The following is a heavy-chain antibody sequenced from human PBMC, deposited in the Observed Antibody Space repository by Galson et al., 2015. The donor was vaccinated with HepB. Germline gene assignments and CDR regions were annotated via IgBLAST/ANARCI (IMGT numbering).Heavy chain of an antibody. CDR2: IYYSGST. J-gene: IGHJ6*02. D-gene: IGHD3-22*01. Sequence: TLSLTCTVSGGSISSGDYYWSWIRQPPGKGLEWIGYIYYSGSTYYNPSLKSRVTISVDTSKNRFSLKLSSVAAADTAVYYCARVIVGSGSNSYYYGMDVWGQGTTVTVSS. CDR1: GGSISSGDYY. CDR3: ARVIVGSGSNSYYYGMDV. V-gene: IGHV4-30-4*01.